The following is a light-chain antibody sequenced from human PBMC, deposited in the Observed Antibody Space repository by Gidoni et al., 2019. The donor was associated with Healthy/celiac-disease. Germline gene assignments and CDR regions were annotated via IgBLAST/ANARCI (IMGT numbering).Light chain of an antibody. CDR2: AAS. CDR1: QSISSY. V-gene: IGKV1-39*01. J-gene: IGKJ1*01. Sequence: DIQMTQSPSSLSASVGDRVTITCRASQSISSYLNWYQQKPGKAPKLLIYAASSLQSGVPSRFSGSGSGTDFTLTISSLQPEDFATYYFQQSYSTPQTFXQXTKVEIK. CDR3: QQSYSTPQT.